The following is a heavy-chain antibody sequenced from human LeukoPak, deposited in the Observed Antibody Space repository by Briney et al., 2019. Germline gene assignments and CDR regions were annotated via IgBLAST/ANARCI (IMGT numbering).Heavy chain of an antibody. Sequence: GGSLRLSCAASGFTFSNAWMSWVRQAPGKGLEWVGRIKSKTDGGTTDYAAPVKGRFTISRDDSKNTLYPQMNSLKTEDTAVYYCTASYSSSSDDAFDIWGEGTMVTVSS. J-gene: IGHJ3*02. D-gene: IGHD6-6*01. CDR3: TASYSSSSDDAFDI. CDR2: IKSKTDGGTT. CDR1: GFTFSNAW. V-gene: IGHV3-15*01.